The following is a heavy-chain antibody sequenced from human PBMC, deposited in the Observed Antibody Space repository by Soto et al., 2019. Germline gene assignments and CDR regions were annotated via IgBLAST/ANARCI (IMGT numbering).Heavy chain of an antibody. Sequence: GGSLRLSCAASGFTFSSYGMHWVRQAPGKGLEWVAVIWYDGSNKYYADSVKGRFTISRDNSKNTLYLQMNSLRAEDTAVYYCARDPGCSGGSCYPFDYWGQGTLVTVSS. D-gene: IGHD2-15*01. CDR2: IWYDGSNK. V-gene: IGHV3-33*01. J-gene: IGHJ4*02. CDR3: ARDPGCSGGSCYPFDY. CDR1: GFTFSSYG.